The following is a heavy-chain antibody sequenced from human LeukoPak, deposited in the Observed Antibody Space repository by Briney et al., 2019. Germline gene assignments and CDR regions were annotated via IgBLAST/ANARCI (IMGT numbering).Heavy chain of an antibody. Sequence: GGSLTLSCAASGFTFSSYAMSWVRQAPGKGLEWLSAISGSGGSTYYADTVKGRFTISRDNSKITLYLQMNSLRAEDTAVYYCASTEGYGDYDSNYWGQGTLVTVSS. CDR1: GFTFSSYA. V-gene: IGHV3-23*01. D-gene: IGHD4-17*01. CDR3: ASTEGYGDYDSNY. CDR2: ISGSGGST. J-gene: IGHJ4*02.